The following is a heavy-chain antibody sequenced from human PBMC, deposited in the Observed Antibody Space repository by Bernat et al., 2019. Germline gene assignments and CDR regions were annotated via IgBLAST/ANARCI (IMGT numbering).Heavy chain of an antibody. CDR2: IKNKANSYGT. CDR1: GFTFSDHY. D-gene: IGHD1-1*01. CDR3: VSIQLGATIGLKAFEI. J-gene: IGHJ3*02. V-gene: IGHV3-72*01. Sequence: EVQLVESGGGLVQPGGSLRLSCAASGFTFSDHYMGWVRQAPGKGLEWVCHIKNKANSYGTEYAESVQVRFTISSDDSQNSLYMQMNSLKTADKDVYCCVSIQLGATIGLKAFEIWGRGTMVTVSS.